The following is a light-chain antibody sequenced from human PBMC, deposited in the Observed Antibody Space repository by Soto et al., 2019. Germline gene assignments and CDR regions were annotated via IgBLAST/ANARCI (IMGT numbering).Light chain of an antibody. J-gene: IGLJ3*02. V-gene: IGLV1-40*01. CDR2: GNS. CDR3: QSYDSNLSGRV. CDR1: DSNIGARYH. Sequence: QSVLTQPPSVSGAPGQRGTISCTGSDSNIGARYHVHWYQQLPGKAPRLIIYGNSNRPSGVPDRFSGSKSGSSASLAISGLQADDEATYYCQSYDSNLSGRVFGEGTKLTVL.